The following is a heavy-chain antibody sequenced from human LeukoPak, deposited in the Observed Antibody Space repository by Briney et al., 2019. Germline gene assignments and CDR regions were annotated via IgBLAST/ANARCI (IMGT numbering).Heavy chain of an antibody. CDR2: INHSGST. D-gene: IGHD3-22*01. Sequence: SETLSLTCVVYGGSFSGYYWSWIRQPPGKGLEWIGEINHSGSTNYNPSLKSRVTISVDTSKNQFSLKLSSVTAADTAVYYCARAADSSGYYSRPLDYWGQGTLVTVSS. J-gene: IGHJ4*02. CDR3: ARAADSSGYYSRPLDY. CDR1: GGSFSGYY. V-gene: IGHV4-34*01.